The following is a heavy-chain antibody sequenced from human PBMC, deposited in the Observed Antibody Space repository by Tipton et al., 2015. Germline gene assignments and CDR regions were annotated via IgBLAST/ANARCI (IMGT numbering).Heavy chain of an antibody. CDR1: GESFSKYY. V-gene: IGHV4-34*01. CDR2: INHGGST. J-gene: IGHJ4*02. CDR3: ACQDYDILTRDYQTVDY. Sequence: TLSLTCAVSGESFSKYYWSWIRQSPGKGLEWIGEINHGGSTNYNPSLKSRVTISADTSRNQFSLRLSSVTAADTAVYYCACQDYDILTRDYQTVDYWGQGTLVTVSS. D-gene: IGHD3-9*01.